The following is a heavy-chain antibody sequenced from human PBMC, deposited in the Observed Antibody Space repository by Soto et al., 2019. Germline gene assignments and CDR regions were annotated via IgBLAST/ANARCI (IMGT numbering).Heavy chain of an antibody. Sequence: SETLSLTCAVYGGSFSGYYWTWIRQPPGKGLEWIGYIYYSGSTNHNPSLKSRVTISVDTSKNQFSLKLSSVTAADTAVYYCARGIEGWYQGRYYYGMDVWGQGTTVTVSS. J-gene: IGHJ6*02. CDR2: IYYSGST. V-gene: IGHV4-59*01. CDR3: ARGIEGWYQGRYYYGMDV. CDR1: GGSFSGYY. D-gene: IGHD6-19*01.